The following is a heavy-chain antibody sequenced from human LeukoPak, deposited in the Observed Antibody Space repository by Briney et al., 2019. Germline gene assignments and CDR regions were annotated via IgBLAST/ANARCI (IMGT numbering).Heavy chain of an antibody. J-gene: IGHJ4*02. V-gene: IGHV3-30*03. Sequence: GGPLRLSCAASGFTFSSYGMHWVRQAPGKGLEWVAVISYDGSNKYYADSVKGRFTISRDNSKNTLYLQMNSLRAEDTAVYYCATWGIAVADYWGQGTLVTVSS. CDR1: GFTFSSYG. CDR3: ATWGIAVADY. D-gene: IGHD6-19*01. CDR2: ISYDGSNK.